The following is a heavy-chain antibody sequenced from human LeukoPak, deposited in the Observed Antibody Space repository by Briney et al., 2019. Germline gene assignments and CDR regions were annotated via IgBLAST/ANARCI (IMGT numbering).Heavy chain of an antibody. D-gene: IGHD3-3*01. CDR1: GGSISSSSYY. J-gene: IGHJ5*02. CDR2: IYYSGST. V-gene: IGHV4-39*01. Sequence: SETLSLTCTVSGGSISSSSYYRGWIRQPPGKGLEWIGGIYYSGSTYYNPSLKSRVTISVDTSKNQFSLKLSSVTAADTAVYYCARTYTRYDFWSGYYPADNWFDPWGQGTLVTVSS. CDR3: ARTYTRYDFWSGYYPADNWFDP.